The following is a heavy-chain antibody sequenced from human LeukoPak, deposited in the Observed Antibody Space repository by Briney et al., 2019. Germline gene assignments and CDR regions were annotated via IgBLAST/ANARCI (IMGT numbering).Heavy chain of an antibody. CDR1: GFTFDGYA. Sequence: GGSLRLSCAASGFTFDGYAMHWVRQAPGKGLEWVSLISWDGGSTYYADSVKGRFTISRDNSKNSLYLQMNSLRAEDTALYYCAKDATSWYGGLDYWGQGTLVTVSS. CDR3: AKDATSWYGGLDY. CDR2: ISWDGGST. D-gene: IGHD6-13*01. V-gene: IGHV3-43D*04. J-gene: IGHJ4*02.